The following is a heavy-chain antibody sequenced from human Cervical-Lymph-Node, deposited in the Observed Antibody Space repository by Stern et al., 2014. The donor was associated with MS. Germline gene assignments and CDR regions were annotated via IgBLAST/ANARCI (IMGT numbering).Heavy chain of an antibody. CDR3: AREGPAARPTDHFYYGMDV. CDR2: ISSSRSYI. J-gene: IGHJ6*02. D-gene: IGHD6-6*01. Sequence: EVQLVESGGGLVKPGGSLRLSCAATGFTFSTYSMNWVRQAPGKGLEWVSSISSSRSYIYYADSVKGRFIISRDNAQNSLYLQMNSLRAEDTAVYYCAREGPAARPTDHFYYGMDVWGQGTTVTVS. V-gene: IGHV3-21*01. CDR1: GFTFSTYS.